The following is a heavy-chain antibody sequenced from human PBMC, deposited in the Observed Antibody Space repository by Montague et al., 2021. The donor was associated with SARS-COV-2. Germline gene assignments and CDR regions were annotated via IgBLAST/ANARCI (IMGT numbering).Heavy chain of an antibody. CDR2: IYHSGRT. Sequence: SETLSLTCTVYYGSFSGYYWSWIRQAPGKGLEWIGEIYHSGRTNYNPSLKSRVTISVDKSKNQFSLKLSSVTAADTAVYYCASRGAGWFGSNPERFDYWGQGTLVTVSS. D-gene: IGHD3-10*01. J-gene: IGHJ4*02. V-gene: IGHV4-34*01. CDR1: YGSFSGYY. CDR3: ASRGAGWFGSNPERFDY.